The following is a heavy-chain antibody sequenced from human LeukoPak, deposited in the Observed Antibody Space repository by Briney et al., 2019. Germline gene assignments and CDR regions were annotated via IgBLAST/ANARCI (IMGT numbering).Heavy chain of an antibody. D-gene: IGHD3-10*01. CDR3: ATALLWFGELLQRDY. J-gene: IGHJ4*02. V-gene: IGHV1-69-2*01. Sequence: ASVKVSCKVSGYTFTDYYMHWVQQAPGKGLEWMGLVDPEDGETICAEKFQGRVTITADTSTDTAYMELSSLRSEDTAVYYCATALLWFGELLQRDYWGQGTLVTVSS. CDR1: GYTFTDYY. CDR2: VDPEDGET.